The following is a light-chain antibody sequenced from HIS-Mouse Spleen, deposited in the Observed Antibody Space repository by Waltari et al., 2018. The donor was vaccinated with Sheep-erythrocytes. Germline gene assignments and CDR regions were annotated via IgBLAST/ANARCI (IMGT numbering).Light chain of an antibody. V-gene: IGLV2-23*01. CDR3: CSYAGSSTLV. CDR1: SSDVGSSNL. J-gene: IGLJ2*01. Sequence: QSALTQPASVTGSPGESITISCTGTSSDVGSSNLVSWYQQHQGKAPKLMLYEGSKRPSGVSNRFSGSKSGNTACLTISGLQAEDEADYYCCSYAGSSTLVFGGGTKLTVL. CDR2: EGS.